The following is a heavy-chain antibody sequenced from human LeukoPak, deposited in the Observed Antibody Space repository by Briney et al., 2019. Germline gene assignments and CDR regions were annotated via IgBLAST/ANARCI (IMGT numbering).Heavy chain of an antibody. CDR2: INGSGGST. Sequence: PGGSLRLSCAVSRITLSNYGMSWVRQAPGKGLEWVAGINGSGGSTNYADSVKGRFTISRDSPKNTLYLQMNSLRAEDTAVYFCAKRGVVIRVVLVGFHKEAYYFDSWGQGALVTVSS. CDR1: RITLSNYG. V-gene: IGHV3-23*01. D-gene: IGHD3-10*01. J-gene: IGHJ4*02. CDR3: AKRGVVIRVVLVGFHKEAYYFDS.